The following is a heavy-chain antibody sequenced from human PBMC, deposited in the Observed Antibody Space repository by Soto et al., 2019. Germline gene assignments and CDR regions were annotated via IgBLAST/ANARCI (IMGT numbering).Heavy chain of an antibody. CDR1: GGSISSYY. CDR2: IYYSGST. CDR3: ARSDGRY. J-gene: IGHJ4*02. Sequence: QVQLQESGPGLVKPSETLSLTCTVSGGSISSYYWSWIRQPPGEGLEWIGYIYYSGSTNYNPSLKSRVAISVDTSKNQFSLKLRSVTAAATAVYYCARSDGRYWGQGTLVTVSS. V-gene: IGHV4-59*01.